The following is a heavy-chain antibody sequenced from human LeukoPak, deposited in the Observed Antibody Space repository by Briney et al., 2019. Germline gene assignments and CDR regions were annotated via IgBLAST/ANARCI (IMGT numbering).Heavy chain of an antibody. D-gene: IGHD2-2*01. J-gene: IGHJ4*02. Sequence: TSETLSLTCTVSGGSISSGDYYWSWIRQPPGKGLEWIGYIYYSGSTYYNPSLKSRVTISVDTSKNQFSLKLSSVTAADTAVYYCARVGYCSSTSCAPIDYWGQGTLVTVSS. CDR2: IYYSGST. CDR3: ARVGYCSSTSCAPIDY. CDR1: GGSISSGDYY. V-gene: IGHV4-30-4*08.